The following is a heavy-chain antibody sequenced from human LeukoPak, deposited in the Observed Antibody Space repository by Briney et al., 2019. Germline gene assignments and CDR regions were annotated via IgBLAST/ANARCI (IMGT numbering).Heavy chain of an antibody. CDR1: GLNFSTYW. CDR2: INGDGSST. V-gene: IGHV3-74*01. J-gene: IGHJ4*02. CDR3: VGGAADGY. Sequence: PGGSLSLSCAASGLNFSTYWAHWVRQAPGKGLMWVSRINGDGSSTTYADSVQGRFTISRDNAKNTVYLQMNSLKVEDTAVYYCVGGAADGYWGQGTLVTVSS.